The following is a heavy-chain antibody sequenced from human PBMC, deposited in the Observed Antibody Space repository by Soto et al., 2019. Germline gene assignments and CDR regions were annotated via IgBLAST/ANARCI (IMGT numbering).Heavy chain of an antibody. D-gene: IGHD3-10*01. CDR1: GFTFTSFS. Sequence: QVQLVESGGGVVQPGRSLKLSCAASGFTFTSFSMQWVRQAPGKGLEWVAVISYDGSIEYYADSVKGRFTISRDNSKNTLYLLMYSLRTEDTAMYFCAREWSTSGDLDYWGQGTLVTVSS. CDR2: ISYDGSIE. V-gene: IGHV3-30-3*01. J-gene: IGHJ4*02. CDR3: AREWSTSGDLDY.